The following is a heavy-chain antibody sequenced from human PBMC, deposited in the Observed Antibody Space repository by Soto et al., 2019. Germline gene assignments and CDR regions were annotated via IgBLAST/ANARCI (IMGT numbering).Heavy chain of an antibody. D-gene: IGHD5-18*01. CDR2: SIPILGTA. CDR3: ATPGLPNYYYYGMDV. Sequence: QVQLVQSGAEVKKPGSSVKVSCKASGGTFSSYAISWVRQAPGQGLEWMGGSIPILGTAGYAPTFQGRVTITADESTTTAYMELSSLRSEDTAVYYCATPGLPNYYYYGMDVWGQGTTVTVSS. CDR1: GGTFSSYA. J-gene: IGHJ6*02. V-gene: IGHV1-69*12.